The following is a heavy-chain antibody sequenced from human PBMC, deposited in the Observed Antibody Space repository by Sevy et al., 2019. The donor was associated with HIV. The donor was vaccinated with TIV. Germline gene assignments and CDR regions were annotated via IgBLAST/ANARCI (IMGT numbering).Heavy chain of an antibody. CDR3: TRVRGTISPYYYFGMDV. D-gene: IGHD3-16*01. CDR1: GFEFGDYA. J-gene: IGHJ6*02. Sequence: GGSLRLSCTASGFEFGDYAMSWLRQAPGKGLEWVGFIRSQTFGGTTEYAASVKDRFAISRDDSRSIAYLQMDSLTTEDTAIYFCTRVRGTISPYYYFGMDVWGQGTTVTVSS. V-gene: IGHV3-49*03. CDR2: IRSQTFGGTT.